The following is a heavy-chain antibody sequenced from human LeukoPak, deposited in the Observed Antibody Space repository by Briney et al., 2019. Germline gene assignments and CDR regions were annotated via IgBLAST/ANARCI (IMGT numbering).Heavy chain of an antibody. J-gene: IGHJ4*02. V-gene: IGHV3-48*03. CDR3: EKYPRDGGYLDV. Sequence: GGSLRLSCAASGFTFCSYEMSWVRQAPGKGLEWISYISSSGSTIYYADSVKGRFTISRDNAKNSLYLQMNSLRADDTAVYFCEKYPRDGGYLDVWGQGTLVTVSS. CDR2: ISSSGSTI. CDR1: GFTFCSYE. D-gene: IGHD4-17*01.